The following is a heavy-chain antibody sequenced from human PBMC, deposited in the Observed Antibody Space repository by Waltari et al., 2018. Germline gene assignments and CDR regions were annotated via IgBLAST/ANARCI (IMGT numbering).Heavy chain of an antibody. Sequence: QVQLVQSGAEVKKPGASVRVSCKLSGYTLTELPIVGVRQARGKGHGVVGGFDPKDSQTIYAEKFQGRVTMTEDTSTDTAYMELSSLKSEDTAVYYCATSSPLIWGSYNGWDVWGQGTTVTVSS. J-gene: IGHJ6*02. CDR3: ATSSPLIWGSYNGWDV. CDR1: GYTLTELP. V-gene: IGHV1-24*01. D-gene: IGHD3-16*01. CDR2: FDPKDSQT.